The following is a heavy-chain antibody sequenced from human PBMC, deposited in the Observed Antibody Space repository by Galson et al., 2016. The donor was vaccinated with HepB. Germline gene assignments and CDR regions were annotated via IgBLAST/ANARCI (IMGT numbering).Heavy chain of an antibody. Sequence: SVKVSCKASGGRFSAYAMSWVRQAPGQGLEWMGDIIPVFGRTNYAQKFQGRVTITADESTRTVYMELRSPRSDDTAVYYCVREHMPGPWGDYWGQGTPVTVSS. CDR2: IIPVFGRT. V-gene: IGHV1-69*13. D-gene: IGHD7-27*01. CDR3: VREHMPGPWGDY. CDR1: GGRFSAYA. J-gene: IGHJ4*02.